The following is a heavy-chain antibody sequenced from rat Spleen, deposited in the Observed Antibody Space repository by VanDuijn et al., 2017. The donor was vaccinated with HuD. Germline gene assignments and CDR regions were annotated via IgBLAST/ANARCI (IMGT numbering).Heavy chain of an antibody. V-gene: IGHV5S10*01. CDR1: GFTLSDYN. Sequence: EVQLVESGGGLVQPGRSLKLSCEVSGFTLSDYNMAWVRQAPRKGLEWVATIIYDGGRTYYRDSVKGRFTISRDNAKNTLYLQMDSLGSEDTATYYCARRHYGYTDYFDYWGQGVMVTVSS. D-gene: IGHD1-9*01. CDR3: ARRHYGYTDYFDY. CDR2: IIYDGGRT. J-gene: IGHJ2*01.